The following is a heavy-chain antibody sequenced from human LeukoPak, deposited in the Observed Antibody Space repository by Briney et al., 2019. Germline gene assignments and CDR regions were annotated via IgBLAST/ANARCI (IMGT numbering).Heavy chain of an antibody. J-gene: IGHJ3*01. D-gene: IGHD2-8*01. CDR2: ISSGGSAI. CDR3: ARDVYCTNGVCYHP. Sequence: GGSLRLSCAASGFTFGDYYMSWIRQAPGKGLEWVSYISSGGSAIYYADSVKGRFTISRDNAKNSLYLQMNSLRAEDTAVYYCARDVYCTNGVCYHPWGQGTMVTVSS. CDR1: GFTFGDYY. V-gene: IGHV3-11*04.